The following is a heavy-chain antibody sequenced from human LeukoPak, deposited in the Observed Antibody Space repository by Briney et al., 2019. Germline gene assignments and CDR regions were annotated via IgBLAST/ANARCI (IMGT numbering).Heavy chain of an antibody. CDR2: IYYSGST. Sequence: SETLSLTCTVSGGSISSYYWSWIRQPPGKGLEWIGYIYYSGSTNYNPSLKSRVTISVDTSKNQFSLKLSSVTAADTAVYYCAASYASGNWGAMLIDYWGQGTLVTVSS. D-gene: IGHD3-10*01. J-gene: IGHJ4*02. V-gene: IGHV4-59*08. CDR3: AASYASGNWGAMLIDY. CDR1: GGSISSYY.